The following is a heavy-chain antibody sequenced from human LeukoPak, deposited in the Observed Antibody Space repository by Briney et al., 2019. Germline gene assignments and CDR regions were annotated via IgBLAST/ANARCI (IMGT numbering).Heavy chain of an antibody. CDR2: IYYSGST. CDR1: GGSISSYY. J-gene: IGHJ4*02. D-gene: IGHD3-16*01. CDR3: ARGGQSTFDY. Sequence: SETLSLTCTVSGGSISSYYWSWIRQPPGKGLEWIGYIYYSGSTYYSPSLKSRVTISIDTSKIQFSLKLSSVTAADTAVYYCARGGQSTFDYWGQGALVTVSS. V-gene: IGHV4-59*08.